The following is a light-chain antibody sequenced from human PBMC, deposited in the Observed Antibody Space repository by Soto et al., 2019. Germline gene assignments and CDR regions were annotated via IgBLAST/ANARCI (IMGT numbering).Light chain of an antibody. J-gene: IGKJ4*01. CDR1: QDISNY. V-gene: IGKV1-16*01. CDR2: AAS. CDR3: QQYYSYPLT. Sequence: DMQMTQSPPSLSGSVGDRVTITCQASQDISNYLNWYQQKPGKAPKLLIYAASTLQSGVPSRFSGSGSGTDFTLTISCLQSEDFATYYCQQYYSYPLTFGGGTKVDI.